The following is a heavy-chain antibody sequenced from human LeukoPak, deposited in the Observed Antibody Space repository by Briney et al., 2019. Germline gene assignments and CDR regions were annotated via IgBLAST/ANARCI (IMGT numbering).Heavy chain of an antibody. V-gene: IGHV3-7*01. CDR2: IKSHSKNK. Sequence: PGGSLRLSCTASGFSFGDSCMNWVRRAPGKGLEWVANIKSHSKNKFYVDSVKGRFTISRDNAKNSLYLQMNSLRVEDTAVYYCARDPYDRGGYGAFDMWGQGTMVTVSS. CDR1: GFSFGDSC. CDR3: ARDPYDRGGYGAFDM. J-gene: IGHJ3*02. D-gene: IGHD3-22*01.